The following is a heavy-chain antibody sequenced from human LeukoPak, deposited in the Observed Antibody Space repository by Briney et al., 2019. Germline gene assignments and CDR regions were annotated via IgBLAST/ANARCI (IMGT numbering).Heavy chain of an antibody. CDR2: IKSKPAGGTI. CDR1: GFTFSNAW. D-gene: IGHD1-26*01. V-gene: IGHV3-15*01. CDR3: ASSSGSYAY. Sequence: GGSLRLSCAASGFTFSNAWMNWVRQAPGKGLEWVARIKSKPAGGTIDYAAPVKGRFTISRDDSKNTVYLQMNSLRAEDTAVYYCASSSGSYAYWGQGTLVTVSS. J-gene: IGHJ4*02.